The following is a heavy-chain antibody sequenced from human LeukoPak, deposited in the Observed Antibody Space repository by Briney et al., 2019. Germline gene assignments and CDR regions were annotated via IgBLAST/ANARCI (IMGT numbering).Heavy chain of an antibody. CDR3: TKTLAAAGSEYFQH. D-gene: IGHD6-13*01. CDR2: INWNGGST. Sequence: GGSLRLSCAASGFAFSSLDMGWVRQAPRKGLEWVSGINWNGGSTGYADSVKGRFTISRDNAKKSLYLQMNSLRVEDTALYYCTKTLAAAGSEYFQHWGQGTLVTVSS. J-gene: IGHJ1*01. CDR1: GFAFSSLD. V-gene: IGHV3-20*04.